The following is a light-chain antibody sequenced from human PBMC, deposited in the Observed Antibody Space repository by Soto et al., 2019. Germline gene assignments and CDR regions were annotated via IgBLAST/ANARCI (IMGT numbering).Light chain of an antibody. CDR1: SSDVGGYNY. CDR2: EVS. J-gene: IGLJ3*02. V-gene: IGLV2-8*01. CDR3: SSYAGSNNL. Sequence: QSALTQPPSASGSPGQSVTISCTGTSSDVGGYNYVSCYQQHPGKAPKLMIYEVSKRPSGVPDRFSGSKSGNTASLTVSGLQAEDEADYYCSSYAGSNNLLGGGTKLTVL.